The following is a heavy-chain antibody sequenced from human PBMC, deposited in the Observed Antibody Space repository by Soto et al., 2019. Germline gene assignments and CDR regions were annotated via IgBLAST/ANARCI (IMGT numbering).Heavy chain of an antibody. CDR1: VYAFTSSD. CDR2: MNPNSGNT. Sequence: XSVKVSCKASVYAFTSSDSNWVRQATGPGLEWMGWMNPNSGNTGYAQKFQGRVTMTRNTSISTAYMELSSLRSEDTAVYYCARLRIAARGTYYYYGMDVWGQGTTVTVSS. CDR3: ARLRIAARGTYYYYGMDV. J-gene: IGHJ6*02. D-gene: IGHD6-6*01. V-gene: IGHV1-8*01.